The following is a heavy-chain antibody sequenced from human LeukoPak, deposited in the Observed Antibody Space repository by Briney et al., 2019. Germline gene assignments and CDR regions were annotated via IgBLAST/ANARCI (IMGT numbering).Heavy chain of an antibody. CDR3: ARGASRYFDY. V-gene: IGHV6-1*01. D-gene: IGHD6-6*01. Sequence: NPSQTLSLTCAISGDSVSSKSAAWNWIRQSPSRGLEWLGWTYYRSQWYYDYAVSVKGRIVINPDTSKNQFPLQLNSVTPEDTAVYYCARGASRYFDYWGQGTLVTVSS. J-gene: IGHJ4*02. CDR1: GDSVSSKSAA. CDR2: TYYRSQWYY.